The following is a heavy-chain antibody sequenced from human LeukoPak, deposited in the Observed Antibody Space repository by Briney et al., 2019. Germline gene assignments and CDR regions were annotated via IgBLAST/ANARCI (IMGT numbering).Heavy chain of an antibody. CDR2: IDVSGNT. CDR3: ARYHYDSSGYPYYFDY. D-gene: IGHD3-22*01. Sequence: GGALRLSCAASGFTFSSYEMIWVRQAPGKGLEWVSKIDVSGNTMYADSVKGRFTISRDNSKNTVFLQLNSLRAEDTAVYYCARYHYDSSGYPYYFDYWGQGTLVTVSS. V-gene: IGHV3-48*03. J-gene: IGHJ4*02. CDR1: GFTFSSYE.